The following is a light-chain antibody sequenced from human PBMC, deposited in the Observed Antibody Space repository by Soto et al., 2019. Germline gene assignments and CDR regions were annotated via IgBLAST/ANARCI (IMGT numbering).Light chain of an antibody. J-gene: IGKJ1*01. CDR2: KAS. CDR3: QQYNDYAWT. V-gene: IGKV1-5*03. CDR1: QSIGIW. Sequence: IQMTQSPSTLSASVGDRVAITCRASQSIGIWLAWYQKKPGKAPRFLIYKASTLQTGVPSRFSGSGSGTEFTLTISSLQPDDFATYYCQQYNDYAWTFGQGNKVEIK.